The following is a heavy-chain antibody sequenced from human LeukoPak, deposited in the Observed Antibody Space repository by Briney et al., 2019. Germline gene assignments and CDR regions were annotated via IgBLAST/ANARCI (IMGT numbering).Heavy chain of an antibody. CDR1: GFTFSSYG. D-gene: IGHD2-15*01. CDR3: ARDSGGGSFDP. CDR2: IWYDGSNK. Sequence: PGRSLRLSCAASGFTFSSYGMHWVRQAPGKGLEWVAVIWYDGSNKYYADSVKGRFTISRDNSKNTLYLQMNSLRAGDTAVYYCARDSGGGSFDPWGQGTLVTVSS. V-gene: IGHV3-33*01. J-gene: IGHJ5*02.